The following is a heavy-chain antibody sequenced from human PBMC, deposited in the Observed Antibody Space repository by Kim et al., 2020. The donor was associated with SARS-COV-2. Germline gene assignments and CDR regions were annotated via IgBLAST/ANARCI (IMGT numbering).Heavy chain of an antibody. D-gene: IGHD1-20*01. V-gene: IGHV3-30*18. CDR3: AKERYTTTWYDS. Sequence: GGSLRLSCAASGFTFSSYGMHWVRQAPGKGLEWVAVISYDGSNKFYGDSVKGRFTISRDNSKNTLYLQMSSLRAEDTAVYYCAKERYTTTWYDSWGQGT. CDR2: ISYDGSNK. CDR1: GFTFSSYG. J-gene: IGHJ5*01.